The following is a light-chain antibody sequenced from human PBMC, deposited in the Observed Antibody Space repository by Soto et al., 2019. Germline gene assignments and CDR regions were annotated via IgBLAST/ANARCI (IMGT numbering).Light chain of an antibody. CDR2: GNS. Sequence: QSVLTQPPSVSGAPGQRVTISCTGSSSNIGAGYDVHWYQQLPGTAPKLLIYGNSNRPSGVPDRFAGSKSGTSASLAIAGLQAEDEADYYSQSYDSSLRGWVFGGGTEVTVL. CDR1: SSNIGAGYD. V-gene: IGLV1-40*01. CDR3: QSYDSSLRGWV. J-gene: IGLJ3*02.